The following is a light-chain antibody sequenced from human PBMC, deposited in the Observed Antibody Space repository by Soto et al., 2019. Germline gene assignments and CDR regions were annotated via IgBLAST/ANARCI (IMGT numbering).Light chain of an antibody. CDR2: DAS. CDR1: QSVSRH. V-gene: IGKV3-11*01. CDR3: HQYASEPLT. Sequence: EVVLTQSPATLSLSPGERATLSCRASQSVSRHLAWYQQKPGQAPRLLILDASDRATGIPARFSGSGSGTNFTLTISSLEPEDFAIYYCHQYASEPLTFGGGTKLEIK. J-gene: IGKJ4*01.